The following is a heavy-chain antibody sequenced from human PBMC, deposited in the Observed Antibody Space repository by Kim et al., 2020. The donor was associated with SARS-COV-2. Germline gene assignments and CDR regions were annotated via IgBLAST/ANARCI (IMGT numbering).Heavy chain of an antibody. CDR1: GVAFSSYD. Sequence: GGSLRLSCAVSGVAFSSYDMSWVRRAPGKGLEWVAGIGVSGGTTYYADSVKGRFTISRDDSKNTLYLQMSSLRGEDTAVYYCAKDDIVGGGMYFDYWGQGTLVTVSS. CDR3: AKDDIVGGGMYFDY. V-gene: IGHV3-23*01. D-gene: IGHD1-26*01. J-gene: IGHJ4*02. CDR2: IGVSGGTT.